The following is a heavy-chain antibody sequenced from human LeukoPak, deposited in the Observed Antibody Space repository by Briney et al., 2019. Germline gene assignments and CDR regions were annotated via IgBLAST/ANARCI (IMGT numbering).Heavy chain of an antibody. J-gene: IGHJ6*02. Sequence: GGSLRLSCAASGFTFSSYAMNWVRQAPGKGLEWVSAISGSGGSTYYADSVKGRFTISRDNSKNKLYLQMNSLRAEDTAVYYCAKHYDILTGYFPYYYYGMDVWGQGTTVTVSS. CDR2: ISGSGGST. D-gene: IGHD3-9*01. CDR1: GFTFSSYA. CDR3: AKHYDILTGYFPYYYYGMDV. V-gene: IGHV3-23*01.